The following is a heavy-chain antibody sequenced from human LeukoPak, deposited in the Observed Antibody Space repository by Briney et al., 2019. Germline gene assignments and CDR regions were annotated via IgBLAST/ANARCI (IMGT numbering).Heavy chain of an antibody. J-gene: IGHJ4*02. V-gene: IGHV1-8*03. CDR3: ARDEMSNPTVTPHVDY. CDR2: MNPNSGNT. CDR1: GYSFTSYD. Sequence: GASVKVSCKASGYSFTSYDINWVRQATAQGLEWMGWMNPNSGNTGYAQKFQGRVTITTDTSTSTAYMELRSLRSDDTAVYYCARDEMSNPTVTPHVDYWGQGTLVTVSS. D-gene: IGHD4-17*01.